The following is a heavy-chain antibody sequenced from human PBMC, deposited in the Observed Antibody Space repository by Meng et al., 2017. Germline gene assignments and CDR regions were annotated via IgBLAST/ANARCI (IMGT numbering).Heavy chain of an antibody. D-gene: IGHD3-3*01. Sequence: GESLKISCAASGFTFSSYGMHWVRQAPGKGLEWVAVIWYDGSNKYYADSVKGRFTISRDNCKNTLYLQMNSLRAEDTAVYYCARERKDDVWSGYSSYYYYYGMDVWGQGTTVTVSS. J-gene: IGHJ6*02. CDR3: ARERKDDVWSGYSSYYYYYGMDV. CDR2: IWYDGSNK. V-gene: IGHV3-33*01. CDR1: GFTFSSYG.